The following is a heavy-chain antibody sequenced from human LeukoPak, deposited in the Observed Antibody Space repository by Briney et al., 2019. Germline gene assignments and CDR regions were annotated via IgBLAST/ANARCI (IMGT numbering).Heavy chain of an antibody. Sequence: GRSLRLSCAAPGFTFSSYWMSWVRQAPGKGLEWVANIKQDGSETYYVDSVKGRFTISRDNAKNSLYLQMNSLRAEDTAIYYCASDWYLDYWGQGALVIVSS. CDR1: GFTFSSYW. CDR2: IKQDGSET. D-gene: IGHD6-13*01. CDR3: ASDWYLDY. J-gene: IGHJ4*02. V-gene: IGHV3-7*01.